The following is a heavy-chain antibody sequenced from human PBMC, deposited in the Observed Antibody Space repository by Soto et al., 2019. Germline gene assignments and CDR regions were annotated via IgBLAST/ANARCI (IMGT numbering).Heavy chain of an antibody. Sequence: ASVKVSCKASGYTFTSYGISWVRQAPGQELDWMGWISAYNGNTKYAQDLQGRVTMTTDTSTSTAYMELRSLRSDDTAMYYCARFSGGSYNTYYFYYGMDVWGQGTTVTVSS. V-gene: IGHV1-18*04. CDR3: ARFSGGSYNTYYFYYGMDV. CDR1: GYTFTSYG. D-gene: IGHD2-15*01. J-gene: IGHJ6*02. CDR2: ISAYNGNT.